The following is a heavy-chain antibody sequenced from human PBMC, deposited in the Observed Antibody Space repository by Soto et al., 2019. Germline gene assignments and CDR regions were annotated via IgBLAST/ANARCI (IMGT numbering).Heavy chain of an antibody. D-gene: IGHD3-9*01. V-gene: IGHV4-31*03. CDR1: GGSISSSSYY. Sequence: SETLSLTCTLPGGSISSSSYYWSWIRQHPGKGLEWIVYIYYSGSTYYNPSLKSRVTISVDTSKNQFSLKLSSVTSADTAVYYCARIRPDYDILTGYYKGFYYYYGMDVWGQGTTVTVSS. CDR3: ARIRPDYDILTGYYKGFYYYYGMDV. CDR2: IYYSGST. J-gene: IGHJ6*02.